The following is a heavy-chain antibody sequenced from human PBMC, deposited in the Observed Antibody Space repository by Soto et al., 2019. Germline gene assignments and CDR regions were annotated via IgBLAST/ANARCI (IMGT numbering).Heavy chain of an antibody. CDR1: GFTFSNYA. Sequence: SLRLSCAASGFTFSNYAMNWVRQAPGKGLEWVSAISAGGSNTDYADSVKGRFTISSDNSKNTLYLQMNSLRAEDTAVYYCAKEYSTSFDYWGQGTLVTVSS. D-gene: IGHD6-6*01. CDR2: ISAGGSNT. V-gene: IGHV3-23*01. CDR3: AKEYSTSFDY. J-gene: IGHJ4*02.